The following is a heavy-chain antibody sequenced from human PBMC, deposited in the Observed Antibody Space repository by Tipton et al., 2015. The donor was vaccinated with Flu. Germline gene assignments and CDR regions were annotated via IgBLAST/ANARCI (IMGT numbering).Heavy chain of an antibody. V-gene: IGHV3-21*01. J-gene: IGHJ4*02. CDR2: ITSSSTYI. Sequence: GSLRLSCAASGFTFIDYSMNWVRQAPGKGLEWVSSITSSSTYIYYADSVKGRFTISRDNAKNSLYLQMSSLRAEETAIYYCAGSRSDILTGYYPWNFDYWGQGTLVTVSS. D-gene: IGHD3-9*01. CDR3: AGSRSDILTGYYPWNFDY. CDR1: GFTFIDYS.